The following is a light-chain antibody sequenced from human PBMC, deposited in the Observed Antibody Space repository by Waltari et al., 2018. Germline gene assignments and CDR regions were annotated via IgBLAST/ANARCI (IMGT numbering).Light chain of an antibody. V-gene: IGLV2-14*01. J-gene: IGLJ2*01. Sequence: QSALTQPDSVSGSPGQSITISCTGTSSDVGGLKYVSWYQQHPGKAPKVIIYDVSNWASGVHNRFSGYKSGNSASLTISGLQAEDEADYYCSSYTSSTTGIFGGGTRLTVL. CDR1: SSDVGGLKY. CDR2: DVS. CDR3: SSYTSSTTGI.